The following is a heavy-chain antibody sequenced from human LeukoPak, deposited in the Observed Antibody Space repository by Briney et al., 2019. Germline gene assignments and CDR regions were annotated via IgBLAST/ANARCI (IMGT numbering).Heavy chain of an antibody. D-gene: IGHD5-18*01. V-gene: IGHV3-48*03. CDR2: ISSSGSTI. CDR1: GFTFSSYE. CDR3: EREWGYSYDP. J-gene: IGHJ5*02. Sequence: GGSLRLSCAAPGFTFSSYEMNWVRQAPGKGLEWVSYISSSGSTIYYADSVKGRFTISRDNAKNSLYLQMNSLRAEDTAVYYCEREWGYSYDPWGQGTLVTVSS.